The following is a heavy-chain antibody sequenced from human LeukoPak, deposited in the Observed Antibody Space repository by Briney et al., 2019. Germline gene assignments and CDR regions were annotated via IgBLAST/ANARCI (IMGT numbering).Heavy chain of an antibody. Sequence: SETLSLTCSVSGGSISSDYWSWIRQPPGKGLEWIGYIYYGGSTNYNPSLKSRVTISVGTSKNQFSLKLSSVTAADTAVYYCARGEWRLLYWGQGTLVTVSS. CDR1: GGSISSDY. CDR3: ARGEWRLLY. CDR2: IYYGGST. V-gene: IGHV4-59*01. D-gene: IGHD2-8*01. J-gene: IGHJ4*02.